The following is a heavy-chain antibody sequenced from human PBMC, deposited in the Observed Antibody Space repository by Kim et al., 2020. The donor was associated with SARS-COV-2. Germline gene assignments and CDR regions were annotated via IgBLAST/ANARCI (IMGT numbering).Heavy chain of an antibody. J-gene: IGHJ4*02. D-gene: IGHD3-9*01. CDR3: ASPHPEDFDWLPLGY. V-gene: IGHV3-53*01. Sequence: GGSLRLSCAASGFTVSSNYMSWVRQAPGKGLEWVSVIYSGGSTYYADSVKGRFTISRDNSKNTLYLQMNSLRAEDTAVYYCASPHPEDFDWLPLGYWGQGTLVTVSS. CDR1: GFTVSSNY. CDR2: IYSGGST.